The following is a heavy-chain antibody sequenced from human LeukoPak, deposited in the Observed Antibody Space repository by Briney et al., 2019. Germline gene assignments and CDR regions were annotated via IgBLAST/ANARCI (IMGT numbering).Heavy chain of an antibody. V-gene: IGHV3-30*19. CDR1: GLTFSSYG. J-gene: IGHJ4*02. CDR2: ISYDGSNK. Sequence: PGGSLRLSCAASGLTFSSYGMHWVRQAPGKGLEWVAVISYDGSNKYYADSVKGRFTISRDNSKNTLYLQMNSLRAEDTAVYYCATVYGGDFDYWGQGTLITVSS. CDR3: ATVYGGDFDY. D-gene: IGHD4-23*01.